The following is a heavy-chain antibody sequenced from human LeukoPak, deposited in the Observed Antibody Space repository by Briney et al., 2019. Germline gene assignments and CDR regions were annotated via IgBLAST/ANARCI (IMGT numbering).Heavy chain of an antibody. J-gene: IGHJ1*01. V-gene: IGHV5-51*01. CDR2: IYPGDSDT. CDR1: GYSLTSYW. D-gene: IGHD3-3*01. CDR3: ARTYYDFWSGYSHFQH. Sequence: GESLKISCKGSGYSLTSYWIGWVRQMPGKGLEWMGIIYPGDSDTRYNPSFQGQVTISADKSISTAYLQWSSLKASDTAMYYCARTYYDFWSGYSHFQHWGQGTLVTVSS.